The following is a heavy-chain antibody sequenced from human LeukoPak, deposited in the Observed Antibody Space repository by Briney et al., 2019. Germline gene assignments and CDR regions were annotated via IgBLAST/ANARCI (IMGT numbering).Heavy chain of an antibody. CDR2: IYSSGT. J-gene: IGHJ5*02. V-gene: IGHV4-4*07. Sequence: SETLSLTCTVSGGSINSYYLSWIRQPAGKGLEWIGRIYSSGTNYNPSLKSRVTMSEDTSRNQVSLTLSSVTAADTAVYYCARDSGTTGEVKFDPWGQGTLVTVSS. CDR1: GGSINSYY. D-gene: IGHD3-10*01. CDR3: ARDSGTTGEVKFDP.